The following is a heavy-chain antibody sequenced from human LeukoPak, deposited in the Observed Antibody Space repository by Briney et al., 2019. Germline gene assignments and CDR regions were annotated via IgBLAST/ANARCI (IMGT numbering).Heavy chain of an antibody. CDR2: INSDGSST. V-gene: IGHV3-74*01. D-gene: IGHD7-27*01. Sequence: GGSLRLSCAASGFTFSSYWMHWVRQAPGKGLVWGSRINSDGSSTSYADSVKGRFTISRDNAKNTLYLQMNSLRAEDTAVYYCATGRKSGEMEEDFDYWGQGTVVTVSS. CDR3: ATGRKSGEMEEDFDY. J-gene: IGHJ4*02. CDR1: GFTFSSYW.